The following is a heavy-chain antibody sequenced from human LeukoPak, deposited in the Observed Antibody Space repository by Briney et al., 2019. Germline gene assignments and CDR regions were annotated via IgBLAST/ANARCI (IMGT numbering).Heavy chain of an antibody. D-gene: IGHD5-18*01. J-gene: IGHJ4*02. V-gene: IGHV3-30*02. CDR3: ANDLGWIQLNLG. Sequence: GGSLRLSCAASGFTFGSYGMHWVRQAPGKGLDWVAFVRYDGNNPYYSASVKGRFTISRDNSKNTVYLQMNSLRAEDTAVYYCANDLGWIQLNLGRGQGTLVTVSS. CDR1: GFTFGSYG. CDR2: VRYDGNNP.